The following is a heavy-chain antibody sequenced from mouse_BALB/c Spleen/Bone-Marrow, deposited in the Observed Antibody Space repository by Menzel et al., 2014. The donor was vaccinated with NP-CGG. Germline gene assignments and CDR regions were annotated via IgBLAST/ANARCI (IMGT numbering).Heavy chain of an antibody. V-gene: IGHV5-4*02. CDR3: ARGNYGNYGAMDC. CDR2: ISDGGSYT. J-gene: IGHJ4*01. Sequence: EVMLVESGGGLVKPGGSLKLSCAASGFTFSDYYMYWVRQTPEKRLEWVATISDGGSYTYYPDSVKGRFTISRDNAKNNLYLQMSSLKSEDTAMYYCARGNYGNYGAMDCWGQGTSVTVSS. CDR1: GFTFSDYY. D-gene: IGHD2-1*01.